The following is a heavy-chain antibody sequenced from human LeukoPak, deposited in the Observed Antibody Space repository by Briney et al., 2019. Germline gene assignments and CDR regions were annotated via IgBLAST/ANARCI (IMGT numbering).Heavy chain of an antibody. CDR1: GGSFRNYY. CDR3: ARHFAYSSSSYFDY. J-gene: IGHJ4*02. D-gene: IGHD6-6*01. V-gene: IGHV4-59*08. Sequence: SETLSLTCAVYGGSFRNYYWSWIRQPPGKGLEWIGYVYYTGSTNYNPSLKSRVTMFEDKSKNQFSLRLYSVTVADTAVYYCARHFAYSSSSYFDYWGQGSLVTVSS. CDR2: VYYTGST.